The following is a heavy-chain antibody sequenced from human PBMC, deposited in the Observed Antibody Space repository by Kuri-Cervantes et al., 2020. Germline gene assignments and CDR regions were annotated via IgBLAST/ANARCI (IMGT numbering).Heavy chain of an antibody. CDR3: TTEPYCSGGSCYSLDY. Sequence: LSLTCAASGFTFSSYGMHWVRQAPGKGLEWVAFIRYDGSNKYYADSVKGRFTISRDNSKNTLYLQMNSLKTEDTAVYYCTTEPYCSGGSCYSLDYWGQGTLVTVSS. CDR1: GFTFSSYG. V-gene: IGHV3-30*02. CDR2: IRYDGSNK. J-gene: IGHJ4*02. D-gene: IGHD2-15*01.